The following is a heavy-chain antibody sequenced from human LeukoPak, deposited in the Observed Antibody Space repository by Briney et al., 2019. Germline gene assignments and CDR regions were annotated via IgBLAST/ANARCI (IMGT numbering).Heavy chain of an antibody. D-gene: IGHD6-19*01. J-gene: IGHJ4*02. Sequence: GGSLRLSCAASGFTFSSYGMHWVRQAPGKGLEWVAVIWYDGSNKYYADSVKGRFTISRDNSKNTLYLQMGSLRAEDMAVYYCARGDSSGWYRGASFDYWGQGTLVTVSS. CDR1: GFTFSSYG. CDR3: ARGDSSGWYRGASFDY. V-gene: IGHV3-33*01. CDR2: IWYDGSNK.